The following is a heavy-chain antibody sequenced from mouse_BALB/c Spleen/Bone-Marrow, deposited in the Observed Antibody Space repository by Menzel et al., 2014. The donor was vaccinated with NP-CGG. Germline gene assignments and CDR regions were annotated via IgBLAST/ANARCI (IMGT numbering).Heavy chain of an antibody. V-gene: IGHV1-69*01. CDR1: GHTFTDHW. Sequence: VQLQQPGAELVMPGASVKMPSEASGHTFTDHWMHWVKQRPGQGPEWIGAIDISDSYTTYNQKFKGKATLTVDESSSTAYMQLSRLTSEDSAVYCCARGGANVDYWGQGTTLTASS. CDR2: IDISDSYT. CDR3: ARGGANVDY. J-gene: IGHJ2*01.